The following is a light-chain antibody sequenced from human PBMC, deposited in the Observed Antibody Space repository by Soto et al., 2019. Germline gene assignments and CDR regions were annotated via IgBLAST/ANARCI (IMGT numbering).Light chain of an antibody. CDR2: GAS. J-gene: IGKJ1*01. CDR3: QQYNNWPRT. Sequence: EIVMTQSPATLSVSPGERATLSCRASQSVSSDLAWYHQKPGQAPRLLIYGASTRATGIPARFSGSGSGTEFTLTINSLQSEDFAVYYCQQYNNWPRTFGQGTKGDNK. CDR1: QSVSSD. V-gene: IGKV3-15*01.